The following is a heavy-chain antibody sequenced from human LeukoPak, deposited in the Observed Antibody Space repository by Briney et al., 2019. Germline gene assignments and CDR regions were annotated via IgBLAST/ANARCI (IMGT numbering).Heavy chain of an antibody. J-gene: IGHJ4*02. V-gene: IGHV1-58*01. CDR2: IVVGSGNT. Sequence: SVKVSCKASGFTFTSSAVQWVRQARGQRLEWIGWIVVGSGNTNYAQKFQERVTITRDMSTSTAYMELSSLRSEDTAVYYCAADLRGDGSYDYWGQGTLVTVSS. D-gene: IGHD2-15*01. CDR1: GFTFTSSA. CDR3: AADLRGDGSYDY.